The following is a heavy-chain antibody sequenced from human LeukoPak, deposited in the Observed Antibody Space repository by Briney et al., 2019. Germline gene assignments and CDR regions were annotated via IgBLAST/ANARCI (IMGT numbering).Heavy chain of an antibody. V-gene: IGHV3-7*01. CDR3: ARVGGKSSPFGY. Sequence: SGGSLRLSCAASGFTFSSFRMGWVRQAPGEGLEWVANIKQDGSERYYVDSLKGRFTISRDNANNSPYLQMNSLRAEDTAVYYCARVGGKSSPFGYWGQGSLVTVSS. J-gene: IGHJ4*02. CDR2: IKQDGSER. D-gene: IGHD3-16*01. CDR1: GFTFSSFR.